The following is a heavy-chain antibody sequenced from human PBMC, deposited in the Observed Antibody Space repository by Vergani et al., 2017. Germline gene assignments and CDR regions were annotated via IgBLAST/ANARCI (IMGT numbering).Heavy chain of an antibody. CDR1: GFTFDDYA. V-gene: IGHV3-9*01. CDR3: AKGSGAVAGPAGR. CDR2: ISWNSGSI. J-gene: IGHJ4*02. Sequence: EVQLVESGGGLVQPGRSLRLSCAASGFTFDDYAMHWVRQAPGKGLEWVSGISWNSGSIGYADSVKGRFTISRDNAKNSLYLQMNSLRAEDTALYYCAKGSGAVAGPAGRWGQGTLVTVSS. D-gene: IGHD6-19*01.